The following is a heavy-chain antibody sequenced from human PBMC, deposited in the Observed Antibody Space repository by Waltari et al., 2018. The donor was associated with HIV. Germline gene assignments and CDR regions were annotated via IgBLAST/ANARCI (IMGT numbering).Heavy chain of an antibody. J-gene: IGHJ4*02. CDR2: IYPADSET. Sequence: EVHLVQSGAELKKPGESLRISCQGSGYSFNNYWIGRVRQMPGKGPEWMGNIYPADSETRYSPAFECRITISVDKSINTVFLQWNSLKASDTARYFCARHHPEPRRSYYASSYYDVWGQGTLVTVSS. CDR1: GYSFNNYW. CDR3: ARHHPEPRRSYYASSYYDV. V-gene: IGHV5-51*01. D-gene: IGHD3-10*01.